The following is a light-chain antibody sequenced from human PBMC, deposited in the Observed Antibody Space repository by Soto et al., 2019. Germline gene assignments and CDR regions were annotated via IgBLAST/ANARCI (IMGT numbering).Light chain of an antibody. V-gene: IGKV1-27*01. CDR2: GAS. Sequence: DIQMTQSPSSLSASVGDRVTITCRASQGISSFVAWYQQKPGKVPRLLISGASTLQSGVPSRFSGSGSGTDFTLTITSLQPEDVATYYCQKYSSVITFGQGTRREIK. CDR1: QGISSF. CDR3: QKYSSVIT. J-gene: IGKJ5*01.